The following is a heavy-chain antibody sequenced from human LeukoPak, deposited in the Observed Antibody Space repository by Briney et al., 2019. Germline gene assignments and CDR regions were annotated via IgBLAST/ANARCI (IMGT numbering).Heavy chain of an antibody. CDR1: GFTFSSYE. CDR2: ISSGSTI. J-gene: IGHJ4*02. CDR3: ARESIAVAGAPFDY. Sequence: GGSLRLSCAASGFTFSSYEMNWVRQAPGRGLEWVSYISSGSTIYDADSVKGRFTISRDNAKNSLYLQMNSLRAEDTAVYYCARESIAVAGAPFDYWGQGTLVTVSS. D-gene: IGHD6-19*01. V-gene: IGHV3-48*03.